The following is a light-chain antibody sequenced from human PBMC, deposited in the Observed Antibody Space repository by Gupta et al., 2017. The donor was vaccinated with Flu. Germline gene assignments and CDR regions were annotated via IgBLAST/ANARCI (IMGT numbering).Light chain of an antibody. J-gene: IGKJ4*01. V-gene: IGKV3-11*01. CDR3: QQSNSLPLT. CDR2: DAS. CDR1: QSVGSY. Sequence: PASLSSSVGDRVTISCRASQSVGSYLAWYQQKPGQAPKLLVYDASNRATGIPSRFSGSGSGTDFTLTISSLEHEDFAIYYCQQSNSLPLTFGQGTKVDIK.